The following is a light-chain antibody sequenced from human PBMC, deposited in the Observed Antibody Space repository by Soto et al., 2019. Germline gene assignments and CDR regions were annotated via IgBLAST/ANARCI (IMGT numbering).Light chain of an antibody. Sequence: SALTEPDSVSGSPGQSITISCTGTAGDVGSYNLVSWYQQRPGKAPKLLIYEATKRPLGLSNRFSGSRSGNTASLTISGLQAEDEADYYCSSYASYISSYVFGPGTKLTVL. V-gene: IGLV2-23*01. J-gene: IGLJ1*01. CDR2: EAT. CDR1: AGDVGSYNL. CDR3: SSYASYISSYV.